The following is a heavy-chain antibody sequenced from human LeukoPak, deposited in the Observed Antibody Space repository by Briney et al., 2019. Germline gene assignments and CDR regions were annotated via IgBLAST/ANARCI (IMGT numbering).Heavy chain of an antibody. CDR1: GGSISSYY. CDR3: ARVGRYGYNLEYFDY. D-gene: IGHD5-24*01. V-gene: IGHV4-59*01. J-gene: IGHJ4*02. Sequence: PSETLSLTCTVSGGSISSYYWGWIRQPPGKGLEWIGYIYYSGSTNYNPSLKSRVTISVDTSKNQFSLKLSSVTAADTAVYYCARVGRYGYNLEYFDYWGQGTLVTVSS. CDR2: IYYSGST.